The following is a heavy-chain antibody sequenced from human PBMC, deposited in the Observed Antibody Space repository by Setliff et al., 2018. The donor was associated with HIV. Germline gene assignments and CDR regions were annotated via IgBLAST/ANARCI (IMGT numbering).Heavy chain of an antibody. CDR2: INNDTTTT. V-gene: IGHV3-74*01. CDR1: GFTFSKYW. CDR3: AMFSSSSG. D-gene: IGHD6-6*01. Sequence: PGGSLRLSCAASGFTFSKYWMHWVRQAPGQGLEWVSGINNDTTTTTYADSVKGRFSISKDNAKNTLYLQMNGLRGDDTAVYYCAMFSSSSGWGQGTQVTVSS. J-gene: IGHJ4*02.